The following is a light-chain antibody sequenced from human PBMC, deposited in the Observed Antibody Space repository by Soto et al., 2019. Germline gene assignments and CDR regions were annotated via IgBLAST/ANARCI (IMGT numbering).Light chain of an antibody. Sequence: QSALTQPPSLSGTPGQRVTISCSGSNSNIGRYSVNWYQHCPGTAPKILIYSDDERPSGVPDRFSGSKSGTSASLASSGLQSEDEAEYYCAACDDSLNGLLFGGGTKLTVL. CDR2: SDD. CDR1: NSNIGRYS. J-gene: IGLJ3*02. CDR3: AACDDSLNGLL. V-gene: IGLV1-44*01.